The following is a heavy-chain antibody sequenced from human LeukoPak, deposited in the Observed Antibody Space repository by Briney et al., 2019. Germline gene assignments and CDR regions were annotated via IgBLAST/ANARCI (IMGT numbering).Heavy chain of an antibody. J-gene: IGHJ4*02. CDR2: ISAYNGNT. CDR1: GYTFTSYG. CDR3: ARSQYFDY. V-gene: IGHV1-18*01. Sequence: ASVKVSCKASGYTFTSYGISWVRQAPGQGLEWMGWISAYNGNTNYAQKFRGRVTMTRDTSISTAYMELSSLRSEDTAVYYCARSQYFDYWGQGTLVTVSS.